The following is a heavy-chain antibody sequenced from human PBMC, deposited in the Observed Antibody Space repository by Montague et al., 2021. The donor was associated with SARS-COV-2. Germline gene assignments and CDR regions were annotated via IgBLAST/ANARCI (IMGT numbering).Heavy chain of an antibody. V-gene: IGHV4-59*08. J-gene: IGHJ4*02. CDR2: ISESGSP. D-gene: IGHD3-16*01. CDR3: ARHGIYLGVSW. CDR1: GGSISRYY. Sequence: SETLSLTCTVSGGSISRYYWSWIRQSPGQGLEWIAYISESGSPNYNPSLSSRVTVSVDTSKTQFSLKLTSVTAADTALYYCARHGIYLGVSWWGQGTLVTVSS.